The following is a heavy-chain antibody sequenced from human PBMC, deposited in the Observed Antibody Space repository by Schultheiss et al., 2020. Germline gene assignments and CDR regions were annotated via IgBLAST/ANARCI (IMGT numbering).Heavy chain of an antibody. J-gene: IGHJ4*02. Sequence: SQTLSLTCTVSGGSISSGSYYWSWIRQPAGKGLEWIGRIYTSGSTNYNPSLKSRVTISVDTSKNQFSLKLSSVTAADTAVYYCARDTLRGDYDYWGQGTLVTVS. D-gene: IGHD3-16*01. CDR2: IYTSGST. V-gene: IGHV4-61*02. CDR3: ARDTLRGDYDY. CDR1: GGSISSGSYY.